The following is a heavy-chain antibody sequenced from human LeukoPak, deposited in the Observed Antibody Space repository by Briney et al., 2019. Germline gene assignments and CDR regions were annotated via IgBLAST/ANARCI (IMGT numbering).Heavy chain of an antibody. CDR3: ARVDTAMVTPSGLYYYYGMDV. D-gene: IGHD5-18*01. J-gene: IGHJ6*02. Sequence: RGASLQISCKGSGYSFTSYWIGWVRQMPGKGLEWMGIIYPGDSDTRYSPSFQGQVTISADKSISTAYLQWSSLKASDTAMYYCARVDTAMVTPSGLYYYYGMDVWGQGTTVTVSS. V-gene: IGHV5-51*01. CDR2: IYPGDSDT. CDR1: GYSFTSYW.